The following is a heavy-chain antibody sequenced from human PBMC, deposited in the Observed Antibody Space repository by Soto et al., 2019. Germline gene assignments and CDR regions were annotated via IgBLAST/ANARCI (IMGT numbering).Heavy chain of an antibody. CDR1: GFTFSSYS. V-gene: IGHV3-48*01. Sequence: HPGGSLRLSCAASGFTFSSYSMNWVRQAPGKGLEWVSYISSSSSTIYYADSVKGRFTISRDNAKNSLYLQMNSLRAEDTAVYYCARETYYYDSSGGYYYYGMDVWGQGTTVTVSS. CDR3: ARETYYYDSSGGYYYYGMDV. J-gene: IGHJ6*02. D-gene: IGHD3-22*01. CDR2: ISSSSSTI.